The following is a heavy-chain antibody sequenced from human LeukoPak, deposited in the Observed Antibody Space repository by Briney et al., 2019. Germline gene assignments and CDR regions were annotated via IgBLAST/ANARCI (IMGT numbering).Heavy chain of an antibody. J-gene: IGHJ4*02. CDR2: IIPIFGTA. Sequence: SVKVSCKASGGTFSSYAISWVRQAPGQGLEWMGGIIPIFGTANYAQKFQGRVTMTRDTSTSTVYMELSSLRSEDTAVYYCARGRYCSSTSCSTRFDYWGQGTLVTVSS. CDR3: ARGRYCSSTSCSTRFDY. V-gene: IGHV1-69*05. D-gene: IGHD2-2*01. CDR1: GGTFSSYA.